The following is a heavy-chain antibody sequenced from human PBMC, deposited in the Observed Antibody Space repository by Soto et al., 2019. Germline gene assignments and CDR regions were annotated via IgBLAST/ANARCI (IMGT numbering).Heavy chain of an antibody. CDR3: VRTAREGAVGTHWFDX. D-gene: IGHD2-21*02. J-gene: IGHJ5*02. CDR1: GASIRSTDYY. CDR2: VYYTGST. Sequence: LPLTCTVSGASIRSTDYYWIWIRQAPGKGLEWIGYVYYTGSTYYNPSLMSRLTISVDTSNNQFSLKLTSVTAAETAVYYCVRTAREGAVGTHWFDXWGRGTQVTVSX. V-gene: IGHV4-30-4*01.